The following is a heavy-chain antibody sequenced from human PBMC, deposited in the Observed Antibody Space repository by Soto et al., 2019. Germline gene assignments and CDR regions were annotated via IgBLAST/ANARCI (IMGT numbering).Heavy chain of an antibody. CDR3: TTDSYIDMPIVRFDY. Sequence: GGSLRLSCVASGFTFGNAWINWVRQAPGKGLEWVGRIKSKIDGGTTDFAAPVKGRFAISRDDSKNSAYMQMNSLKIEDTAVYYCTTDSYIDMPIVRFDYWGQGTLVTVSS. J-gene: IGHJ4*02. CDR1: GFTFGNAW. D-gene: IGHD2-15*01. CDR2: IKSKIDGGTT. V-gene: IGHV3-15*07.